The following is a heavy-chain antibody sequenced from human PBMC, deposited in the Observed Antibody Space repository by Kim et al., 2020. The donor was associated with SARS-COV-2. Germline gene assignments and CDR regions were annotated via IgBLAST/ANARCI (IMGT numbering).Heavy chain of an antibody. Sequence: GESLKISCKGSGYSFTSYWIGWVRQMPGKGLEWMGIIYPGDSDTRYSPSFQGQVTISADKSISTAYLQWSSLKASDTAMYYCAGQSYMSGFRELSPYYYYGMDVWGQGTTVTVSS. CDR3: AGQSYMSGFRELSPYYYYGMDV. V-gene: IGHV5-51*01. CDR1: GYSFTSYW. D-gene: IGHD3-10*01. CDR2: IYPGDSDT. J-gene: IGHJ6*02.